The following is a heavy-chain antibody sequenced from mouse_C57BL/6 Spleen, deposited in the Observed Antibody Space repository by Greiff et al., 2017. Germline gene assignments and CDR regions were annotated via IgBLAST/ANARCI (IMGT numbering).Heavy chain of an antibody. Sequence: EVKLMESGEGLVKPGGSLKLSCAASGFTFSSYAMSWVRQTPEKRLEWVAYISSGGDYIYYADTVKGRFTISRDNARNTLYLQMSSLKSEDTAMYYCTRGPSDYFDYWGQGTTLTVSS. J-gene: IGHJ2*01. CDR3: TRGPSDYFDY. CDR2: ISSGGDYI. CDR1: GFTFSSYA. V-gene: IGHV5-9-1*02.